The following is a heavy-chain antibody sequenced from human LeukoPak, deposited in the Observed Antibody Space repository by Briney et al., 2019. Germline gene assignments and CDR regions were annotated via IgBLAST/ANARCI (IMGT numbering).Heavy chain of an antibody. V-gene: IGHV3-30*03. Sequence: GGSLRLSCAASGFTFSSYGIHWVRQAPGKGLEWVAVISYDGSNKYYADSVKGRFTISRDNSKNTLYLQMNSLRAEDTAVYYSHLAVAGTDFDYWGQGTLVTVSS. CDR2: ISYDGSNK. D-gene: IGHD6-19*01. CDR3: HLAVAGTDFDY. CDR1: GFTFSSYG. J-gene: IGHJ4*02.